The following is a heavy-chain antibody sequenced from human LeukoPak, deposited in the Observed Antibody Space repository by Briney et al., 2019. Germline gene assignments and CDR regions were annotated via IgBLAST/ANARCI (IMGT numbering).Heavy chain of an antibody. CDR1: GFTLTNYA. J-gene: IGHJ4*02. Sequence: GGSLRLSCAASGFTLTNYAMSWVRQAPGKGLEWVSTISGSGGSTYYADSVKGRFTISRDNSKNTLYLQMPSLRAEDTALYYCAKDGSSSWRYFDYWGQGTLVTVSS. D-gene: IGHD6-13*01. CDR2: ISGSGGST. V-gene: IGHV3-23*01. CDR3: AKDGSSSWRYFDY.